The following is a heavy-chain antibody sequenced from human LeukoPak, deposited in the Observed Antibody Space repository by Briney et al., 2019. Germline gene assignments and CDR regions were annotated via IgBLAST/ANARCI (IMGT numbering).Heavy chain of an antibody. CDR2: ISGSGGST. D-gene: IGHD6-19*01. V-gene: IGHV3-23*01. Sequence: GGSLRLSCAASGFTFSNYAMSWVRQAPGKGLEWVSVISGSGGSTYYAGSVKGRFTISRDNSKNTLYLQMNSLRAEDTAVYYCANGKGVAVAVGTWGQGTLVTVSS. J-gene: IGHJ5*02. CDR3: ANGKGVAVAVGT. CDR1: GFTFSNYA.